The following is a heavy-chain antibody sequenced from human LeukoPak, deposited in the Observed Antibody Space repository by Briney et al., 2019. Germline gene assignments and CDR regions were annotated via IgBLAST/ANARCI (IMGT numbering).Heavy chain of an antibody. J-gene: IGHJ3*02. CDR3: ARDPYSSRLGAFDI. CDR1: GGSFSGYY. CDR2: IYHSGST. Sequence: SETLSLTCAVYGGSFSGYYWSWIRQPPGKGLEWIGYIYHSGSTYYNPSLKSRVTISVDRSKNQFSLRLSSVTAADTAVYYCARDPYSSRLGAFDIWGQGTMVTVSS. V-gene: IGHV4-34*01. D-gene: IGHD6-13*01.